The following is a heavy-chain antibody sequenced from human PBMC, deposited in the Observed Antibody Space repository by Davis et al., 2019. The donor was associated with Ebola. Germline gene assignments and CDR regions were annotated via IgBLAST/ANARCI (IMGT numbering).Heavy chain of an antibody. V-gene: IGHV1-18*01. J-gene: IGHJ5*02. CDR3: ARDIGLVTPAWFDP. CDR2: IIPILGIA. CDR1: GYTFTSYG. Sequence: ASVKVSCKASGYTFTSYGISWVRQAPGQGLEWMGRIIPILGIANYAQKLQGRVTMTTDTSTSTAYMELRSLRSDDTAVYYCARDIGLVTPAWFDPWGQGTLVTVSS. D-gene: IGHD4-23*01.